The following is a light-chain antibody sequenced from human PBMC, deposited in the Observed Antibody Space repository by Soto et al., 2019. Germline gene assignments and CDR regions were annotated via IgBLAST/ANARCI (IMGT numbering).Light chain of an antibody. CDR1: QSISSY. J-gene: IGKJ1*01. CDR2: AAS. CDR3: QQSYSTPRT. Sequence: DIPMTQSPSSLSASLGDRVTITCRASQSISSYLNWYQQKPGKAPKLLIYAASSLQSGVPSRFSGSGSGTDFTLTISSLQPEDFATYYCQQSYSTPRTFGQGTKVDIK. V-gene: IGKV1-39*01.